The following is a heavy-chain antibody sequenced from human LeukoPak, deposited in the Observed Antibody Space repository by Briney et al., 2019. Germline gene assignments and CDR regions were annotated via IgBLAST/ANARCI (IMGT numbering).Heavy chain of an antibody. CDR2: ISSSSYI. CDR1: GFTFSSYT. J-gene: IGHJ4*02. D-gene: IGHD4-17*01. V-gene: IGHV3-21*01. CDR3: ARDTYGDYSLDV. Sequence: GRSLPLSCAASGFTFSSYTMNWVRQAPGKGLEWVSSISSSSYIYYADSLKGRFTISRDNAKNSLYLQMNSLRAEDTAVYFCARDTYGDYSLDVWGQGTLVTVSS.